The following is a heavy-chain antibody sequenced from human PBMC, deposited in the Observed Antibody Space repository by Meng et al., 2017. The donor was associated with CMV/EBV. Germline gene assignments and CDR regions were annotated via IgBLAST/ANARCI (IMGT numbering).Heavy chain of an antibody. CDR1: GFTFSSYW. J-gene: IGHJ4*02. Sequence: GESLKISCAASGFTFSSYWMHWVRQAPGKGLVWVSSISSSSSYIYYADSVKGRFTISRDNAKNSLYLQMNSLRAEDTAVYYCAREVGAIDYWGQGTLVTVSS. CDR3: AREVGAIDY. D-gene: IGHD1-26*01. V-gene: IGHV3-21*01. CDR2: ISSSSSYI.